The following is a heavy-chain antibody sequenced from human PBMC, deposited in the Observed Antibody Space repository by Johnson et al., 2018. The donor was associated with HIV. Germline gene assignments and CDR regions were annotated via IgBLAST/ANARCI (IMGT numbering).Heavy chain of an antibody. D-gene: IGHD3-22*01. CDR1: GFTFSSYA. V-gene: IGHV3-23*04. Sequence: EVQLVESGGGVVQPGRSLRLSCAASGFTFSSYAMHWVRQFPGGGLEWVASISGSGESTFYADSVKGRFIITRDNSKDTLFMQMNNLRVEDTALYYCAKGDHWHSSVYVGERGRTGDAFDMWGQGTMVIVSS. CDR3: AKGDHWHSSVYVGERGRTGDAFDM. CDR2: ISGSGEST. J-gene: IGHJ3*02.